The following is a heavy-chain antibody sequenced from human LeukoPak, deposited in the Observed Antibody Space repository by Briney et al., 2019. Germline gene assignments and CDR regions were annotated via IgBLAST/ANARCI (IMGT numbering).Heavy chain of an antibody. D-gene: IGHD6-13*01. V-gene: IGHV4-39*01. CDR2: IYYSGST. CDR3: ARYIAAAGTHWFDP. J-gene: IGHJ5*02. Sequence: GSLRLSCAASGFTFSSYSMNWVRQPPGKGLEWIGSIYYSGSTYYNPSLKSRVTISVDTSKNQFSLKLSSVTAADTAVYYCARYIAAAGTHWFDPWGQGTLVTVSS. CDR1: GFTFSSYSMN.